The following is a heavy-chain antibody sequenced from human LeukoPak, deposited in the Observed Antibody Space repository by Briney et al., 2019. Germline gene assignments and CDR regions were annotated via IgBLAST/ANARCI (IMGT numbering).Heavy chain of an antibody. D-gene: IGHD1-26*01. CDR3: TRESGAFSPFGF. CDR1: GGSFSGYY. Sequence: SETLSLTCAVYGGSFSGYYWSWIRQPPGKGLEWIGEINHSGSTNYNPSLKSRVTMSIDTSKNHLSLELTSVTAADTAMYYCTRESGAFSPFGFWGQGTLVTVSS. V-gene: IGHV4-34*01. CDR2: INHSGST. J-gene: IGHJ4*02.